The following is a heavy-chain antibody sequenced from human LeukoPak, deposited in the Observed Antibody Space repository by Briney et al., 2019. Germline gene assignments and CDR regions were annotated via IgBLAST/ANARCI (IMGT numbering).Heavy chain of an antibody. Sequence: SETLSLTGTVSGGSISSYYWSWFRQPPGKRLEWIGSIYYSGSTTYNPSLKSRVTISVDTSKNLFSLQLSSVTAADTAVCYCASFAGDLFQHWGQGTLVTVSS. J-gene: IGHJ1*01. D-gene: IGHD3-16*01. CDR1: GGSISSYY. V-gene: IGHV4-59*01. CDR2: IYYSGST. CDR3: ASFAGDLFQH.